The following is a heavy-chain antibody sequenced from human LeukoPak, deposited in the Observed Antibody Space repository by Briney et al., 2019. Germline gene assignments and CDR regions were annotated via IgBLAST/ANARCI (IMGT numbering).Heavy chain of an antibody. CDR3: ARGSPPRRNYDSSGYYSYYFDY. CDR1: GFTFSSYS. J-gene: IGHJ4*02. Sequence: PGGSLRLSCASSGFTFSSYSMNWVRQAPGKGLEWVSSISSSSSYIYYADSVKGRFTIPRDNAKNSLYLQMNSLRAEDTAVYYCARGSPPRRNYDSSGYYSYYFDYWGQGTLVTVSS. V-gene: IGHV3-21*01. CDR2: ISSSSSYI. D-gene: IGHD3-22*01.